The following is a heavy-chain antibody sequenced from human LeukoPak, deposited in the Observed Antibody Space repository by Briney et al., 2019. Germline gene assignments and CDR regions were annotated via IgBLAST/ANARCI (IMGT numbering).Heavy chain of an antibody. V-gene: IGHV3-53*01. Sequence: QPGGSLRLSCAASGFTVSSNYMTWVRQAPGKGLQWVSDINSGGESHHADSVKGRFTISRDNSKNTLYLQMNSLRAEDTAVYYCARPDYGDNDAFDTWGQGTMVTVSS. CDR3: ARPDYGDNDAFDT. CDR2: INSGGES. J-gene: IGHJ3*02. CDR1: GFTVSSNY. D-gene: IGHD4-17*01.